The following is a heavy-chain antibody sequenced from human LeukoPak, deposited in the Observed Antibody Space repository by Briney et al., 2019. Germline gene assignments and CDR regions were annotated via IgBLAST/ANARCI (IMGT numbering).Heavy chain of an antibody. CDR3: ATGIQLSTAASFYFDY. J-gene: IGHJ4*02. CDR2: FDPGAGET. V-gene: IGHV1-24*01. D-gene: IGHD5-18*01. CDR1: GYTLSKLS. Sequence: ASVKVSCKVSGYTLSKLSMHWVRQAPGKGLEWMGGFDPGAGETIYAQRFQGRLTVTEDIFTDTANMELSSLRSEDTAVYYCATGIQLSTAASFYFDYWGQGTLVTVSS.